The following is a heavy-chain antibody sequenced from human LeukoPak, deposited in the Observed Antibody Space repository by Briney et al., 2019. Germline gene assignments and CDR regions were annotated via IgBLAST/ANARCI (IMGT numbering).Heavy chain of an antibody. CDR3: ARPQYYYDSSGLSI. Sequence: SETLSLTCTVSGGSISSGGYYWSWIRQPPGKGLEWIGYIYHSGSTYYSPSLKSRVTISVDRSKNQFSLKLSSVTAADTAVYYCARPQYYYDSSGLSIWGQGTLVTVSS. D-gene: IGHD3-22*01. J-gene: IGHJ4*02. V-gene: IGHV4-30-2*01. CDR1: GGSISSGGYY. CDR2: IYHSGST.